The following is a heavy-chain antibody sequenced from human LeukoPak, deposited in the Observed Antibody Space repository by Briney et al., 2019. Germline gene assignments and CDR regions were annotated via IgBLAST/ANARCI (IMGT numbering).Heavy chain of an antibody. CDR3: ARVIRYSGSYSDY. Sequence: ASVKVSCKASGYTFTSYYMHWVRQAPGRGLEWMGWINPNSGGTNYAQKFQGRVTMTRDTSISTAYMELSRLRSDDTAVYYCARVIRYSGSYSDYWGQGTLVTVSS. J-gene: IGHJ4*02. CDR2: INPNSGGT. D-gene: IGHD1-26*01. V-gene: IGHV1-2*02. CDR1: GYTFTSYY.